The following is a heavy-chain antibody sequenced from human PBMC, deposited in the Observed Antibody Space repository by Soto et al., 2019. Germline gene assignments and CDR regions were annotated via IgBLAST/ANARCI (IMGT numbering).Heavy chain of an antibody. V-gene: IGHV3-21*01. CDR2: ISPSTSHI. D-gene: IGHD2-15*01. J-gene: IGHJ6*02. CDR3: SGCSGGACHQNYGMDV. CDR1: GFTFSSCT. Sequence: EVHLVESGGGLVKPGGSLRLSCAVSGFTFSSCTMNWVRQAPGKGLEWVSSISPSTSHIYYADSVKGRFTISRDNAKNSLFLQIKSLRAEATHVYYCSGCSGGACHQNYGMDVWGQGPTVTVSS.